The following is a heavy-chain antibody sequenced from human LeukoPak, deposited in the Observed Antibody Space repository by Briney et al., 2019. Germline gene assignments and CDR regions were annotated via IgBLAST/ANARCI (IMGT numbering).Heavy chain of an antibody. Sequence: SGTLSLTCAVSGGSISSNNWWGWVRQPPGKGLEWIGEIYHSGSPDYNPSLKSRVTISVDKSRNHFSLNLSSVTAADTAVYYCARGSMTTVVTAYFDYWAREPWSPSPQ. CDR2: IYHSGSP. CDR1: GGSISSNNW. V-gene: IGHV4-4*02. J-gene: IGHJ4*02. CDR3: ARGSMTTVVTAYFDY. D-gene: IGHD4-23*01.